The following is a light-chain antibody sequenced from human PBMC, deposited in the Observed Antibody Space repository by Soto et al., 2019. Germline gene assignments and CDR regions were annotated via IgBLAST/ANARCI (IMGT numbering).Light chain of an antibody. CDR3: AAWDDSLNAAV. J-gene: IGLJ2*01. Sequence: QSALTQPPSASGTPGQRVTISCSGSSSNVGSHTVNWYQQLPGTAPKLLIYSKNQRPSGVPDRFSGSKSGTSASLAISGLRSEDEADYFCAAWDDSLNAAVFGGGTKVTVL. CDR1: SSNVGSHT. V-gene: IGLV1-44*01. CDR2: SKN.